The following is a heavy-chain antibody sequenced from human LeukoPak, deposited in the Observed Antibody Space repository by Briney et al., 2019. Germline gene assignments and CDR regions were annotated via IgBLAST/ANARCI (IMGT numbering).Heavy chain of an antibody. CDR2: ISYDGSNK. V-gene: IGHV3-30-3*01. Sequence: GGSLRLSCAASGFTFSSYAMHWVRQAPGKGLEWVAVISYDGSNKYYADSVKGRFTISRDNSKNTLYLQMNSLRAEDAAVYYCARASYTNDFWSGYYDFDYWGQGTLVTVSS. CDR3: ARASYTNDFWSGYYDFDY. CDR1: GFTFSSYA. D-gene: IGHD3-3*01. J-gene: IGHJ4*02.